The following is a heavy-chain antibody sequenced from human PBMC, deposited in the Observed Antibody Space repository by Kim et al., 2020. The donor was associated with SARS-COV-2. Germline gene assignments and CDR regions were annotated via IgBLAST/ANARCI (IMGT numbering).Heavy chain of an antibody. CDR2: PRSKANGRTP. CDR3: TRDRGFGELLGYYYYGVLG. J-gene: IGHJ6*01. Sequence: GGSLRLSCTPSVSTSVDYAISWVCPSPQKGRAWFSFPRSKANGRTPEYAASWTGRFTISGDDSKSIAYLQMNSLKTEDTAVYYCTRDRGFGELLGYYYYGVLGRAQRTRGTASP. V-gene: IGHV3-49*04. D-gene: IGHD3-10*01. CDR1: VSTSVDYA.